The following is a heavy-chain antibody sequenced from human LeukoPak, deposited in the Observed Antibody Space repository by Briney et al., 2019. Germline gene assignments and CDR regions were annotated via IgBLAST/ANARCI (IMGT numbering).Heavy chain of an antibody. CDR3: ATGDGYDSFDY. J-gene: IGHJ4*02. CDR1: GGSFSSYY. V-gene: IGHV4-4*07. Sequence: SETLSLTCTVPGGSFSSYYWSWIRQPAGQGLEWIGRIYTSGSTNYNSSLKSRVTMSVDTSKNQVSLKLSSVTAADTAVYYCATGDGYDSFDYWGQGTLVTVSS. CDR2: IYTSGST. D-gene: IGHD5-12*01.